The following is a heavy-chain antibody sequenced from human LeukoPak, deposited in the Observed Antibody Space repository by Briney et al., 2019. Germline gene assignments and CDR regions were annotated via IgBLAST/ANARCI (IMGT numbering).Heavy chain of an antibody. Sequence: SETLSLTCAVYGGSFSGYYWSWIRQPPGKGLEWIGEINHSGSTNYNPSLKSRVTISVDTSKNQFSLKLSSVTAADTAVYYCARFVPPSHSSGYYRRGVVDYWGQGTLVTVSS. CDR2: INHSGST. D-gene: IGHD3-22*01. J-gene: IGHJ4*02. CDR3: ARFVPPSHSSGYYRRGVVDY. CDR1: GGSFSGYY. V-gene: IGHV4-34*01.